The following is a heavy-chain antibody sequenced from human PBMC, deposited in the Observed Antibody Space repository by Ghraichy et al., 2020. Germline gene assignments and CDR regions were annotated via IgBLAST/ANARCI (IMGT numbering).Heavy chain of an antibody. V-gene: IGHV3-11*01. CDR1: GFIFSDSY. CDR2: IRNSGATI. Sequence: GGSLRLSCAASGFIFSDSYMSWIRQAPGNGLEWIAYIRNSGATIYYRDSVKGRFTISRANTKDLLYLHINSLRADDTAVYYCVRGYYYDTSGPMYYFDSWGQGTLVTVSS. CDR3: VRGYYYDTSGPMYYFDS. J-gene: IGHJ4*02. D-gene: IGHD3-22*01.